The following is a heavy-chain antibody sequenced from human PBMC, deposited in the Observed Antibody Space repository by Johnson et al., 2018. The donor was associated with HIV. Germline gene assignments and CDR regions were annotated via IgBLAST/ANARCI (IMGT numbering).Heavy chain of an antibody. J-gene: IGHJ3*02. CDR2: ISWNSGSI. Sequence: VQLVESGGGVVQPGRSLRLSCAASGFTFDDYAMHWVRQAPGKGLEWVSGISWNSGSIGYADSVKGRFTISRDNAKNSLYLQMNSLRAEDTAVYYCARDRRVGAMALDAFDIWGQGTMVTVSS. D-gene: IGHD1-26*01. CDR1: GFTFDDYA. CDR3: ARDRRVGAMALDAFDI. V-gene: IGHV3-9*01.